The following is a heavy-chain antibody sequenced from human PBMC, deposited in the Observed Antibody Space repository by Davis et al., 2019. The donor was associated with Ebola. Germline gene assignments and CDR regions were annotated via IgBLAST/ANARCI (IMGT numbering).Heavy chain of an antibody. CDR1: GGSISSGGYY. CDR3: ARRTTYYYYYGMDV. Sequence: MPSETLSLTCTVSGGSISSGGYYWSWIRQHPGEGLEWIGYIYYSGSTYYNPSLKSRVTISVDTSKNQFSLKLSSVTAADTAVYYCARRTTYYYYYGMDVWGQGTTVTVSS. J-gene: IGHJ6*02. CDR2: IYYSGST. V-gene: IGHV4-31*03. D-gene: IGHD1-7*01.